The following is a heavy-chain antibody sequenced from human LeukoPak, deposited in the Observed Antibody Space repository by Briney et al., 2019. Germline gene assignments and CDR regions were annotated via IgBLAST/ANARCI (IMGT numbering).Heavy chain of an antibody. CDR3: ARGRIRIANYFDY. D-gene: IGHD6-13*01. CDR2: INHSGST. Sequence: SETLSLTSAVYGGSFSGYSWSWIRQPPGKGLEWIGEINHSGSTNYNPSLKSRVTISVDTSKNQFSLKLSSVTAADTAVYYCARGRIRIANYFDYWGQGTLVTVSS. J-gene: IGHJ4*02. CDR1: GGSFSGYS. V-gene: IGHV4-34*01.